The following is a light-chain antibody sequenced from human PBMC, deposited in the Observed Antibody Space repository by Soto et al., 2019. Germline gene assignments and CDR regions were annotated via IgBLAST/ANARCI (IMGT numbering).Light chain of an antibody. CDR1: QTISGTY. CDR3: QLYGISPH. J-gene: IGKJ5*01. V-gene: IGKV3-20*01. Sequence: EIVLTQSPGTLSLSPGERATLSCRASQTISGTYLAWYQQKPGQAPRLLIYSSSSRAAGVSDRFSGSGSGTDFSLTISRLEPEDFAVYYCQLYGISPHFGQGTRLEI. CDR2: SSS.